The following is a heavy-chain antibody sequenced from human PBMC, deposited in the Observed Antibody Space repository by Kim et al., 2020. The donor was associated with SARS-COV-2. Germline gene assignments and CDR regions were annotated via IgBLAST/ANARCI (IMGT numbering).Heavy chain of an antibody. CDR3: YRVGPPDY. V-gene: IGHV3-73*01. CDR1: GFNLSGSA. CDR2: VRSKVNNYAT. Sequence: GGSLRLSCSASGFNLSGSAIHWVRQASGKGLELVGRVRSKVNNYATDYAASVKGRFTFSRHDSKNTAYLQMNSLKTDDTAMYYCYRVGPPDYWGQGTLVTVSS. J-gene: IGHJ4*02. D-gene: IGHD1-26*01.